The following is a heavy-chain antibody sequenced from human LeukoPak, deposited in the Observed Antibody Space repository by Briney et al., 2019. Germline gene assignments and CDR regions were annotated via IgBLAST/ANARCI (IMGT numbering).Heavy chain of an antibody. CDR2: IYSGGST. CDR1: GFTVSSSH. D-gene: IGHD6-13*01. Sequence: GGSLRLSCAASGFTVSSSHVSWVRQAPGKGLEWVSVIYSGGSTSYADSVKGRFIISRDNSKNTLYLQMNSLRAEDTAVYYCARRSPIAGAGPRRLEDWGQGTLVAVSS. J-gene: IGHJ4*02. CDR3: ARRSPIAGAGPRRLED. V-gene: IGHV3-53*01.